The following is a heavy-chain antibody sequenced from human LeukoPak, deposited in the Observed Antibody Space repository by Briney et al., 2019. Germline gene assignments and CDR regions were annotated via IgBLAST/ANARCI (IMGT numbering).Heavy chain of an antibody. CDR2: IYSGDNT. CDR3: AGRRVLDASFDY. J-gene: IGHJ4*02. Sequence: PGGSLRLXCAASGFTVSNNYMSWVRQAPGKGLEWVSVIYSGDNTYYVESVKGRFTTSRDNSKNTLFLQMNRLRAEDTAVYYCAGRRVLDASFDYWGQGTLVTVSS. D-gene: IGHD3-16*01. V-gene: IGHV3-66*02. CDR1: GFTVSNNY.